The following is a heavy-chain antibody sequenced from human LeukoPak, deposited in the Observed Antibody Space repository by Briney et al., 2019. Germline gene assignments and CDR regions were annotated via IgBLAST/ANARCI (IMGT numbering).Heavy chain of an antibody. CDR2: IYHNGRT. Sequence: SETLSLTCSVSGTSFSNDYWSWVRQAPGMGLEWIGYIYHNGRTNYSPSLKSRITMSIDTSQKKFSLKVISVTAADTAVYYCARASEGIGYFD. V-gene: IGHV4-59*01. CDR1: GTSFSNDY. CDR3: ARASEGIGYFD. D-gene: IGHD3-16*01. J-gene: IGHJ4*01.